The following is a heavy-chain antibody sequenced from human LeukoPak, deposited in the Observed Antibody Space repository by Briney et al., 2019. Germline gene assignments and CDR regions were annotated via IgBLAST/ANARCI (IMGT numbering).Heavy chain of an antibody. CDR2: ISSSSSYI. V-gene: IGHV3-21*01. Sequence: PGGSLRLSCAASGFTFSSYSMNWVRQAPGKGLEWVSSISSSSSYIYYADSVKGRFTISRDNAKNSLYLQMNSLRAEDTAVYYCARTLSSIAARHILYYFDYWGQGTLVTVSS. CDR3: ARTLSSIAARHILYYFDY. D-gene: IGHD6-6*01. J-gene: IGHJ4*02. CDR1: GFTFSSYS.